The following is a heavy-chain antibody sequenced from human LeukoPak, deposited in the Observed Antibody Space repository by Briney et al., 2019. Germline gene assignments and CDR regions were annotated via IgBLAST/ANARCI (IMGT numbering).Heavy chain of an antibody. J-gene: IGHJ4*02. V-gene: IGHV1-18*01. CDR2: ISAYNGNT. CDR3: ARNTYHYDSRGYFYFDY. D-gene: IGHD3-22*01. CDR1: GYTFASYG. Sequence: ASVKVSCKASGYTFASYGISWVRQAPGQGLEWMGWISAYNGNTNYAQRLQGRVTMTTDTSTSTAYMELRSLRADDTAVYYRARNTYHYDSRGYFYFDYWGQGTLVTVSS.